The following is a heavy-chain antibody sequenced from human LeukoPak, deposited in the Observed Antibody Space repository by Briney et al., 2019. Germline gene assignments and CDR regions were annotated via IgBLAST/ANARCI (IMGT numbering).Heavy chain of an antibody. CDR2: ISGSGGST. D-gene: IGHD2-15*01. J-gene: IGHJ4*02. V-gene: IGHV3-23*01. Sequence: GGSLRLSCAASGFTFSSYWMSWVRQAPGKGLEWVSAISGSGGSTYYADSVKGRFTISRDNSKNTLYLQMNSLRAEDTAVYYCATGDDGIVVVVAATPFDYWGQGTLVTVSS. CDR3: ATGDDGIVVVVAATPFDY. CDR1: GFTFSSYW.